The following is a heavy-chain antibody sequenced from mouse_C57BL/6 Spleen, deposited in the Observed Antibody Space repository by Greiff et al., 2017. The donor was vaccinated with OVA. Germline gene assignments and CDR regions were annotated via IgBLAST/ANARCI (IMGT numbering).Heavy chain of an antibody. CDR3: AREGLGRSDY. CDR1: GYTFTSYW. CDR2: IDPSDSET. D-gene: IGHD4-1*01. J-gene: IGHJ2*01. V-gene: IGHV1-52*01. Sequence: VQLQQSGAELVRPGSSVKLSCKASGYTFTSYWMHWVKQRPIQGLEWIGNIDPSDSETHYNQKFKDKATLTVDKSSSTAYMQLSSLTSEDSAVYYCAREGLGRSDYWGQGTTLTVSS.